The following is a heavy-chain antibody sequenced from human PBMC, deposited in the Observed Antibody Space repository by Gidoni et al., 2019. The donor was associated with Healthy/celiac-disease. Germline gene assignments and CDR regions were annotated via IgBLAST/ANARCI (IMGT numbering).Heavy chain of an antibody. CDR2: ISWNSGSI. CDR1: GFTFDDYA. V-gene: IGHV3-9*01. D-gene: IGHD6-13*01. Sequence: EVQLVESGGGWVQPGRSQRRSCGASGFTFDDYAMHWVRQAPGKGLEWVSGISWNSGSIGYADSVKGRFTISRDNAKNSLYLQMNSLRAEDTALYYCAKAHSSSWSYYYYGMDVWGQGTTVTVSS. J-gene: IGHJ6*02. CDR3: AKAHSSSWSYYYYGMDV.